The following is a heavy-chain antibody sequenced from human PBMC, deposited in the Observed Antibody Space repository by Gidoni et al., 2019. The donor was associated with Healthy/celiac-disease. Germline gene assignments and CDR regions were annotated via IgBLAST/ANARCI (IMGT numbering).Heavy chain of an antibody. CDR2: IRSKANSYAT. D-gene: IGHD3-22*01. V-gene: IGHV3-73*02. CDR1: GFTFSGSA. CDR3: NTKSSGAVYYFDY. Sequence: EVQLVESGGGLVQPGGSLKLSCAASGFTFSGSAMHWVRQASGKGLEWVGRIRSKANSYATAYAASVKGRFTISRDDSKNTAYLQMNSLKTEDTAVYYCNTKSSGAVYYFDYWGQGTLVTVSS. J-gene: IGHJ4*02.